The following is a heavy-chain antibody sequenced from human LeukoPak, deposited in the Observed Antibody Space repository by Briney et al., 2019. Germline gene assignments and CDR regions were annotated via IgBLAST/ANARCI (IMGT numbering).Heavy chain of an antibody. D-gene: IGHD3-9*01. V-gene: IGHV4-39*01. CDR3: AGGAPMERMTIFSVLEYYFDY. Sequence: SDPLPHPCTVCGGHNSSSSYFWGWTRQPPRKGLESFVRLYYSRRHSHTPSLKSRVTISVDTSKNQFSLKLSSVTAADTAVYYCAGGAPMERMTIFSVLEYYFDYWGQGTLVTVSS. CDR1: GGHNSSSSYF. CDR2: LYYSRRH. J-gene: IGHJ4*02.